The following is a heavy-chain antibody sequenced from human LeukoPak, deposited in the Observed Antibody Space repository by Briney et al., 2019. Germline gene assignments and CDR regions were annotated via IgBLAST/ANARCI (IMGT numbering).Heavy chain of an antibody. D-gene: IGHD6-13*01. CDR1: GFTFSSYW. V-gene: IGHV3-74*01. CDR3: ARGVAAAF. CDR2: INSDGSST. Sequence: GGSLRLSCAASGFTFSSYWMHWVRQAPGKVLVWVSRINSDGSSTSYADSVKGRFTISRDNAKNTLYPQMNSLRAEDTAVYYCARGVAAAFWGQGTLVTVSS. J-gene: IGHJ4*02.